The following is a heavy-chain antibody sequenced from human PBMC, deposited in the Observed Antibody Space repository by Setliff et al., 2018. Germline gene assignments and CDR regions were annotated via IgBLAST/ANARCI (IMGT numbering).Heavy chain of an antibody. CDR2: IYPGDSDT. J-gene: IGHJ3*02. D-gene: IGHD6-19*01. CDR1: GYSFTSYW. CDR3: ARQAVAGSDAFDI. Sequence: RGESLTISCKGSGYSFTSYWIGWVRQMPGKGLEWMGIIYPGDSDTRYSPSFQGQVTISADKSISTAYLQWSSLKASDTAMYYCARQAVAGSDAFDIWGQGTMVTVSS. V-gene: IGHV5-51*01.